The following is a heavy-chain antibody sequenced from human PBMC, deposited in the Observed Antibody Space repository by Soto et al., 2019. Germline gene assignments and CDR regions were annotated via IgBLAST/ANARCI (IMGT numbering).Heavy chain of an antibody. J-gene: IGHJ4*02. V-gene: IGHV3-53*01. Sequence: GGSLRLSCAASGFTVSSNYMSWVRQAPGKGLEWVSVIYSGGSTYYADSVKGRFTISRDNSKNTLYLQMNSLRAEDTAVYYCAKGITGIRYYFDYWGQGTLVTVSS. CDR2: IYSGGST. CDR1: GFTVSSNY. D-gene: IGHD1-20*01. CDR3: AKGITGIRYYFDY.